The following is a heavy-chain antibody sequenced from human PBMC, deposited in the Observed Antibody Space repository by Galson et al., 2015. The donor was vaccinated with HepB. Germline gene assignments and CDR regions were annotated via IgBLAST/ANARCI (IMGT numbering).Heavy chain of an antibody. CDR1: GFTFGDYA. V-gene: IGHV3-49*03. CDR2: IRSKTYGGTT. J-gene: IGHJ6*02. CDR3: TRERDVLRYFDESSELTRTYYGMDA. Sequence: SLRLSCATSGFTFGDYAMTWFRLAPGKGLEWVGLIRSKTYGGTTEYAASVKGRFTTSRDDSKSVAYLQMNSLKTEDTAVYYCTRERDVLRYFDESSELTRTYYGMDAWGQGTTVTVSS. D-gene: IGHD3-9*01.